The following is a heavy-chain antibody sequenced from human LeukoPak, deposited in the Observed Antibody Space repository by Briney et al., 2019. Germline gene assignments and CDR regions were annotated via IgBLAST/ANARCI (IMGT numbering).Heavy chain of an antibody. CDR2: IDARSGIT. D-gene: IGHD3-3*01. J-gene: IGHJ3*02. V-gene: IGHV3-48*01. CDR3: ARTYDFGRGPPGDAFDN. Sequence: GRSLRLSCAASGFTFSSHGMHWVRQAPGKGPEWVSYIDARSGITYYADSMQGRFTISRDNAKESVFLQMNGLRVDDTAVYYCARTYDFGRGPPGDAFDNWGQGTPVIVSS. CDR1: GFTFSSHG.